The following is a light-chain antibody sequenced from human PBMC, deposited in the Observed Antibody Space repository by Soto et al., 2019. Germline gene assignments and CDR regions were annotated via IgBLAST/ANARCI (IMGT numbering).Light chain of an antibody. Sequence: QSALTQPASVSGSPGQSITISCTGTSSDDADYNYVSWYQQHPGKAPKLMISAVSNRPSGVSDRFSGSKSGNTASLTISGLQADDEADYYCSYMRNSLYVFGTGTKVTVL. J-gene: IGLJ1*01. V-gene: IGLV2-14*01. CDR1: SSDDADYNY. CDR2: AVS. CDR3: CSYMRNSLYV.